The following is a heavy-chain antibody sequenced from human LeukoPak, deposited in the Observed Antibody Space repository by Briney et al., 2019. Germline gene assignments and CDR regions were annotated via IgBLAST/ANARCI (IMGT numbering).Heavy chain of an antibody. CDR1: GFDFNIYS. V-gene: IGHV3-48*02. CDR2: ISGSGSPI. J-gene: IGHJ4*02. CDR3: ARDRSRYGDYVGYD. D-gene: IGHD4-17*01. Sequence: PGGSLRLSCVASGFDFNIYSMTWVRQAPGKGLEWVSYISGSGSPIYYGDSVKGRFTVSRDNAKNSLYLQMSSLRDEDTAVYYCARDRSRYGDYVGYDWGQGALVTGSS.